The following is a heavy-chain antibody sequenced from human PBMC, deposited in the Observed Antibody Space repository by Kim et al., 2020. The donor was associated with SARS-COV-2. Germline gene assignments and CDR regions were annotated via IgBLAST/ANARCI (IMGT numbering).Heavy chain of an antibody. CDR3: PRPQGGERFDP. CDR2: IYYSGST. CDR1: GGSISSSSYY. Sequence: SETLSLTCTVSGGSISSSSYYWGWIRQPPGKGLEWIGRIYYSGSTYYNPSLKGRVTISLDTSNNQFSLKLSSVTAAGTAVYYCPRPQGGERFDPWGKGTPVTVSS. J-gene: IGHJ5*02. D-gene: IGHD3-10*01. V-gene: IGHV4-39*01.